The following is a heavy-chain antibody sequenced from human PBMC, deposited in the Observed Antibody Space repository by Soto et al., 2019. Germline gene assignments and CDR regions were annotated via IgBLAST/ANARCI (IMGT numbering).Heavy chain of an antibody. CDR3: ARGDTPMITGMDSFDI. CDR2: IKQXGXXK. J-gene: IGHJ3*02. CDR1: GFTFSRYW. Sequence: GGSLRLSCAASGFTFSRYWMNWVRQAPGKGLEWVANIKQXGXXKNYVDSVKGRFTISRDNARNSLYLQMDSLRAEDTAVYFCARGDTPMITGMDSFDIWGQGTMVTVSS. D-gene: IGHD5-18*01. V-gene: IGHV3-7*01.